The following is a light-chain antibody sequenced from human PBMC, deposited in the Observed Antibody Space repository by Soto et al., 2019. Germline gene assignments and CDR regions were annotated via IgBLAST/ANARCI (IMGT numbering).Light chain of an antibody. J-gene: IGLJ1*01. CDR3: CSYVSISTYV. CDR2: ESS. Sequence: QSVLAQPASVSGSPGQSITISCTGTSSDVGNYNLVSWYQQHPGKAPKLMIYESSKRPSGVSNRFSGSKSGNTASLTISGLQAEDEADYYCCSYVSISTYVFGSGTKVTVL. CDR1: SSDVGNYNL. V-gene: IGLV2-23*01.